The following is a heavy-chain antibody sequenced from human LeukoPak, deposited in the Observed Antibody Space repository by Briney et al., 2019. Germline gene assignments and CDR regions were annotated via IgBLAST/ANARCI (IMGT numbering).Heavy chain of an antibody. J-gene: IGHJ6*03. CDR3: ARAGDVGPYYYYMDV. D-gene: IGHD4-17*01. V-gene: IGHV1-24*01. CDR2: FDPEDGET. Sequence: ASVKLSCKVSGYTLTEFSMHWVRQAPGKGLEWKGGFDPEDGETIYAQKFQGRVTMTEDTSTDTAYMELSSLRSEDTAVYYCARAGDVGPYYYYMDVWGKGTTVTVSS. CDR1: GYTLTEFS.